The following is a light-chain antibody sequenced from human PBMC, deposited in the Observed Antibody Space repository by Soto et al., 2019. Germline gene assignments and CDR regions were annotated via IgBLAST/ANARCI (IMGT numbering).Light chain of an antibody. V-gene: IGKV3-15*01. J-gene: IGKJ1*01. CDR2: GAS. CDR1: QSVSSN. CDR3: QHYNNWHPWT. Sequence: EIVMTQSPATLSVSPGERATLSCRASQSVSSNLAWYQQKPGQAPRLLIYGASTRATGIPAGFSGSGSGTVFTHTISSLQSEDFAVYYYQHYNNWHPWTFGQGTKVEIK.